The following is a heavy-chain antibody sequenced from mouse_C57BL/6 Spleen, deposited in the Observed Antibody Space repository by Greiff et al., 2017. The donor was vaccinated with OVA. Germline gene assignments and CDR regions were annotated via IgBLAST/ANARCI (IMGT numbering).Heavy chain of an antibody. J-gene: IGHJ4*01. V-gene: IGHV1-81*01. D-gene: IGHD1-1*01. CDR2: IYPRSGNT. CDR3: ARCYYGSSYRYYAMDY. CDR1: GYTFTSYG. Sequence: VQLQQSGAELARPGASVKLSCKASGYTFTSYGISWVKQRTGQGLEWIGEIYPRSGNTYYNEKFKGKATLTADKSSSTAYMELRSLTSEDSAVYFCARCYYGSSYRYYAMDYWGQGTSVTVSS.